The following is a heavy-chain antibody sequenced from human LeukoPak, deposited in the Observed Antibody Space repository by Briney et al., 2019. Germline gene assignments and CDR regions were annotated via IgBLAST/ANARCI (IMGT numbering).Heavy chain of an antibody. V-gene: IGHV4-39*01. J-gene: IGHJ4*02. CDR1: GGSISSSSYY. CDR2: IYYSGST. D-gene: IGHD3-10*01. Sequence: PPETLSLTCTVSGGSISSSSYYWGWIRQPPGKGLEWIGSIYYSGSTYYNPSLKSRVTISVDTSKNQFSLKLSSVTAADTAVYYCASGGGTMVRGIFDWGQGTLVTVSS. CDR3: ASGGGTMVRGIFD.